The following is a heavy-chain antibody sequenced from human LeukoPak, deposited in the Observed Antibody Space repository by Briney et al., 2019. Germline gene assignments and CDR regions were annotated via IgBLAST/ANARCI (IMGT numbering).Heavy chain of an antibody. J-gene: IGHJ4*02. V-gene: IGHV3-15*01. CDR2: IKSKTDGGTT. D-gene: IGHD5-12*01. Sequence: GGSLRLSCAASGFTFSNAWMSWVRQAPGRGLEWVGRIKSKTDGGTTDYAAPVKGRFTISRDDSKNTLYLQMNSLKTEDTAVYYCTTDPGSGYTTDYWGQGTLVTVSS. CDR1: GFTFSNAW. CDR3: TTDPGSGYTTDY.